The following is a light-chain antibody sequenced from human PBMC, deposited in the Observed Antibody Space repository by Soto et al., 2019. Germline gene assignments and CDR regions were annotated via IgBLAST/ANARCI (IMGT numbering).Light chain of an antibody. CDR2: GAS. CDR1: RIVSSSY. Sequence: EIVLTQSPGTLSLSPGERATLSCRASRIVSSSYFAWYQQNPGHPPRLLFYGASSRATGIPDRFSGSGSGTDVTLTISILEPEDLAVYYCQQYGSSLGVTFGGGTKVDIK. V-gene: IGKV3-20*01. CDR3: QQYGSSLGVT. J-gene: IGKJ4*01.